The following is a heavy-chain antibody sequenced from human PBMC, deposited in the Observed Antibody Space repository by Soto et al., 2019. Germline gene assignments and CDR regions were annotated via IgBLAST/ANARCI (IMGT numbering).Heavy chain of an antibody. CDR3: ASARYYDILGEPFDP. V-gene: IGHV1-69*13. CDR2: IIPIFGTA. J-gene: IGHJ5*02. D-gene: IGHD3-9*01. Sequence: SVKVSCKASGGTFSSYAISWVRQAPGQGLEWMGGIIPIFGTANYAQKFQGRVTITADESTSTAYMELSSLRSEDTAVYYCASARYYDILGEPFDPWGQGTLVTVSS. CDR1: GGTFSSYA.